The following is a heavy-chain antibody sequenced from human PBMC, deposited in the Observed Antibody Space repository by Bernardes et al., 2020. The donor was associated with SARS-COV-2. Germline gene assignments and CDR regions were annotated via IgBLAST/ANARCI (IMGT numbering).Heavy chain of an antibody. D-gene: IGHD3-9*01. V-gene: IGHV3-66*02. CDR1: GFTVSSNY. CDR3: ARDKRYFDWLSQYYYYYGMDV. Sequence: GGSLRLSCAASGFTVSSNYMSWVRQAPGKGLEWVSVIYSGGSTYYADSVKGRFTISRDNSKNTLYLQMNSLRAEDTAVYYCARDKRYFDWLSQYYYYYGMDVWGQGTTVTVSS. CDR2: IYSGGST. J-gene: IGHJ6*02.